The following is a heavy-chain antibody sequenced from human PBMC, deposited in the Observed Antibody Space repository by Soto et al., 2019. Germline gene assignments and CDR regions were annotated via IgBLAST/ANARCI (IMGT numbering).Heavy chain of an antibody. D-gene: IGHD4-17*01. Sequence: QITLKESGPTLVKPTQTLTLTCTFSGFSLSTNGVGVGWIRQPPGKALEWLAVIYWDDAKHYSPSLKSRLTTXKDXFKNQVVLTMTNMDPVDTATYYCARKNYGDYPTDYWGQGTLVTVSS. CDR3: ARKNYGDYPTDY. CDR1: GFSLSTNGVG. J-gene: IGHJ4*02. V-gene: IGHV2-5*02. CDR2: IYWDDAK.